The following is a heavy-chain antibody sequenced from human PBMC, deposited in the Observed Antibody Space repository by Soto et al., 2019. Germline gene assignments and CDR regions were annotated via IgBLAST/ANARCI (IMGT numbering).Heavy chain of an antibody. J-gene: IGHJ4*02. D-gene: IGHD3-10*01. CDR2: INSDGSST. V-gene: IGHV3-74*01. CDR3: GRGASGSYRLDY. CDR1: GFTFSSYW. Sequence: VQLVEFGGGLVQPGGSLRLSCAASGFTFSSYWMHWVRQAPGKGLVWVSRINSDGSSTNYADSVKGQFTISRDNAKNTLYLQMNSLRAEDTAFYYCGRGASGSYRLDYWGQGTLVTVSS.